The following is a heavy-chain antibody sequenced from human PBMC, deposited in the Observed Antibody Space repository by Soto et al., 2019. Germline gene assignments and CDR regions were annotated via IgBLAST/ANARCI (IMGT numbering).Heavy chain of an antibody. V-gene: IGHV4-31*03. CDR1: GGSITSGGYY. D-gene: IGHD5-12*01. CDR3: ARGGGSDIVATIRYFDY. CDR2: IYYSGFT. Sequence: SETLSLTCTVSGGSITSGGYYWSWIRQHPGKGLEWIGYIYYSGFTYYNPSLKSRVTISVDMSKNQFSLKLSSVTAADTAVYYCARGGGSDIVATIRYFDYWGQGTLVT. J-gene: IGHJ4*02.